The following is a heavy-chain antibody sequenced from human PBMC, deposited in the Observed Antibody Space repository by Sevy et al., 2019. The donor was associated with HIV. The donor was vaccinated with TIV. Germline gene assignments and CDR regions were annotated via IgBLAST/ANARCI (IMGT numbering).Heavy chain of an antibody. J-gene: IGHJ4*02. V-gene: IGHV4-59*01. CDR3: AXXXXYSXXWYRAYYFDY. Sequence: SETLSLTCTVSGGSISSYYWSWIRQPPGKGLEWIGYIYYSGSTNYNPSLKSRVTISVDTSKNQFSLKLSSVTAADTXXXXXAXXXXYSXXWYRAYYFDYWGQGTLVTVSS. CDR2: IYYSGST. CDR1: GGSISSYY. D-gene: IGHD6-13*01.